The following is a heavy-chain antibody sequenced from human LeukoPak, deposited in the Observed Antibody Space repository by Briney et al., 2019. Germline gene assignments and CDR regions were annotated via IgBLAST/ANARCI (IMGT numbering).Heavy chain of an antibody. CDR1: GYTFTGYY. Sequence: EASVKVSCKASGYTFTGYYMHWVRQAPGQGLEWMGWISAYNGNTNYAQKLQGRVTMTTDTSTSTAYMELRSLRSDDTAVYYCARGGFGYYYYYMDVWGKGTTVTVSS. V-gene: IGHV1-18*04. CDR3: ARGGFGYYYYYMDV. J-gene: IGHJ6*03. D-gene: IGHD3-10*01. CDR2: ISAYNGNT.